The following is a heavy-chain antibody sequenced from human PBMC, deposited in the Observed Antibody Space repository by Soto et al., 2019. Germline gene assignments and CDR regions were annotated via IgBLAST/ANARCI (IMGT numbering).Heavy chain of an antibody. D-gene: IGHD5-18*01. CDR3: AKDGTKDTAMASDI. J-gene: IGHJ3*02. V-gene: IGHV3-23*01. CDR1: GFTFSSYA. CDR2: ISGSSGST. Sequence: GGSLRLSCAASGFTFSSYAMSWVRQAPGKGLEWVSAISGSSGSTYYADSVKGRFTISRDNSKNTLYLQMNSLRAEDTAVYYCAKDGTKDTAMASDIWGQGTMVTVSS.